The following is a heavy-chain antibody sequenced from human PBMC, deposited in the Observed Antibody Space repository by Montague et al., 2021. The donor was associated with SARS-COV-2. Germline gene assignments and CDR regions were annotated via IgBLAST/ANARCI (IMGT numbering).Heavy chain of an antibody. CDR1: GGSISSSSYY. CDR2: IYYSGST. CDR3: AGHARRGIVATPSGWFDP. D-gene: IGHD5-12*01. V-gene: IGHV4-39*01. J-gene: IGHJ5*02. Sequence: SETLSLTCNASGGSISSSSYYWGWIRQPPGKGLEWIGSIYYSGSTYYNPSLKSRVTISVDTSKNQFSLKLSSVTAADTAVYYCAGHARRGIVATPSGWFDPWGQGTLVTVSS.